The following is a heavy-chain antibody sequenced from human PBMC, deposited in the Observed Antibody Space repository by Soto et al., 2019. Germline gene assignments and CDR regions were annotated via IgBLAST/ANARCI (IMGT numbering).Heavy chain of an antibody. J-gene: IGHJ1*01. V-gene: IGHV3-30*19. CDR3: ARWGTAGGLDV. D-gene: IGHD3-16*01. CDR1: GFTFRSYV. Sequence: QVQLVESGGGVVQPGTSLRVSCVGSGFTFRSYVIHWVRQAPGKGLEWVALTSYDGSDKYYGDSVRGRFTISRDNSRNTVDLKMDSRGLEETALYYCARWGTAGGLDVWGQGTLVSVSS. CDR2: TSYDGSDK.